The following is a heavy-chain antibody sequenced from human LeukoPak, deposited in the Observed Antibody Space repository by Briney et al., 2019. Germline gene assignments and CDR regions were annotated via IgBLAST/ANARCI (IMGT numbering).Heavy chain of an antibody. J-gene: IGHJ4*02. CDR3: ATDLIAAAGNFDY. CDR2: IIPIFGTA. D-gene: IGHD6-13*01. V-gene: IGHV1-69*13. Sequence: SVKVSCKASGGTFSSYAISWVRQAPGQGLEWMGGIIPIFGTANYAQKFQGRVTITADESTSTAYMELSSLRSEDTAVYYCATDLIAAAGNFDYWGQGTLVTVSS. CDR1: GGTFSSYA.